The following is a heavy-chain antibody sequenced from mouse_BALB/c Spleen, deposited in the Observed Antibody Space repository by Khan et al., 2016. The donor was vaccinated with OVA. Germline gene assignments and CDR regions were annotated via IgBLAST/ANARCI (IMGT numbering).Heavy chain of an antibody. V-gene: IGHV1S81*02. CDR1: GYMFSSYY. D-gene: IGHD2-2*01. CDR3: SKSGYGSFVY. J-gene: IGHJ3*01. Sequence: QVQLQQSGAELVKPGASVKLSCKASGYMFSSYYMYWVKQRPGQGLEWIGEINPNNGGTNLNEKFKSKATLTVHKSSSTAYMQLSRLTSEDSAVYYCSKSGYGSFVYWGRGTLVTVSA. CDR2: INPNNGGT.